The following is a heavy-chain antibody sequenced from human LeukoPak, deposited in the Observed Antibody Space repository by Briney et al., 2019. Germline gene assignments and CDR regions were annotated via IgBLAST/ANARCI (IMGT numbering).Heavy chain of an antibody. CDR1: GFTIGTAW. CDR3: IAHFPYFYGFDV. D-gene: IGHD3-3*02. J-gene: IGHJ6*04. CDR2: IKSEGEGATT. Sequence: GGSLRLSCASSGFTIGTAWMSWVRQAPGKGLEWLGHIKSEGEGATTDYAAPAKGRFAISRDDSKNMIYLQMSSLKMDDTAIYYCIAHFPYFYGFDVWGKGTTVTVFS. V-gene: IGHV3-15*01.